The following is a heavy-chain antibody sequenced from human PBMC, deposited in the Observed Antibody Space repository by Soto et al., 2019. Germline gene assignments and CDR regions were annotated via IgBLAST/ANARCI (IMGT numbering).Heavy chain of an antibody. D-gene: IGHD3-22*01. Sequence: GGSLRLSCTSSVFTFSSYGIHWVRQAPGKGLEWVAFISYDGDNKFYVDSVKGRFTISRDNSKNTLFLQMNSLRAEDTAVYYCAKDKYFYDSSGDTLDYWGQGTLVTVSS. CDR1: VFTFSSYG. J-gene: IGHJ4*02. V-gene: IGHV3-30*18. CDR3: AKDKYFYDSSGDTLDY. CDR2: ISYDGDNK.